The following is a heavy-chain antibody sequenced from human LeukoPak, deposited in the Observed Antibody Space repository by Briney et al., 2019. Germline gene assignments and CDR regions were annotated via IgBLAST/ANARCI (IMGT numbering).Heavy chain of an antibody. CDR1: GGSISSSNYY. CDR3: ARAGVAVAVARFDY. V-gene: IGHV4-39*07. CDR2: IYYSGST. J-gene: IGHJ4*02. D-gene: IGHD6-19*01. Sequence: SETLSLTCTVSGGSISSSNYYWGWIRQPPGKGLEWIGSIYYSGSTYYNPSLKSRVTISVDTSKNQFSLKLSSVTAADTAVYYCARAGVAVAVARFDYWGRGTLVTVSS.